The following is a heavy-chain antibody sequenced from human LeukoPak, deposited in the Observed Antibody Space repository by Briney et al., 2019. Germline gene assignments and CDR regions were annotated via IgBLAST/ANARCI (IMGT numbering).Heavy chain of an antibody. CDR3: ARDSFRSGTPYYFDY. CDR1: GYSISSGYY. V-gene: IGHV4-38-2*02. D-gene: IGHD3-3*01. Sequence: SETLSLTCTVSGYSISSGYYWGWMRQSPGKGLEWIGTIYHSGRSHYNPSLKSRVTISVDPSKNHFSLKLSSVTAADTAVYYCARDSFRSGTPYYFDYWGQGTLVTVSS. J-gene: IGHJ4*02. CDR2: IYHSGRS.